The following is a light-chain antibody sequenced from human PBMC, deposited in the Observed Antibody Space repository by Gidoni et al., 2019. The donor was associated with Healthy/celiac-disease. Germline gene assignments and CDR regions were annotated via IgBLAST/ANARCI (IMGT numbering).Light chain of an antibody. V-gene: IGKV3-15*01. J-gene: IGKJ1*01. CDR3: QQYNNWPGT. Sequence: EIGMTQSPATLSVSPGESATLSCRASQSVSSNLAWYQQKPGQAPRLLLYGASTRATGIPARFSGSGSGTEFPLTISSLQSEDFAVYYCQQYNNWPGTFXQXTKVXIK. CDR1: QSVSSN. CDR2: GAS.